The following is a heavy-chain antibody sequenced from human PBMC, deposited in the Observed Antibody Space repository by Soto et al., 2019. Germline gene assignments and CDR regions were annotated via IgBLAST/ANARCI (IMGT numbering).Heavy chain of an antibody. CDR3: VKEVNRNYGDYYFDS. D-gene: IGHD1-7*01. V-gene: IGHV3-48*01. Sequence: PGGSLRLSCAASGFPFSSYSMNWVRQAPGKGLEWVSYISSSSSTIYYADSVRGRFTISRDNSKNTLYVQMSSLRAEDTAVYYCVKEVNRNYGDYYFDSWGQGTLVTVSS. J-gene: IGHJ4*02. CDR2: ISSSSSTI. CDR1: GFPFSSYS.